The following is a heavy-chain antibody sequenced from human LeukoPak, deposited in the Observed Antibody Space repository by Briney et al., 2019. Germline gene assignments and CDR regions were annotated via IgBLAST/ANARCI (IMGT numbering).Heavy chain of an antibody. CDR3: AKDISRGAAAGIWDALGPLDY. CDR1: GFTFSSYG. Sequence: GGSLRLSCAASGFTFSSYGMSWVRQAPGKGLEWVSLISWDGGSTYYADSVKGRFTISRDNSKNSLYLQMNSLRAEDTALYYCAKDISRGAAAGIWDALGPLDYWGQGTLVTVSS. D-gene: IGHD6-13*01. V-gene: IGHV3-43D*03. J-gene: IGHJ4*02. CDR2: ISWDGGST.